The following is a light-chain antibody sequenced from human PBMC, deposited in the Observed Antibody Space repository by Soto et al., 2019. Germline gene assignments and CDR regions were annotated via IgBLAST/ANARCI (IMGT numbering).Light chain of an antibody. Sequence: QSALTQPASVSGSPGQSITISCTGTSSDVGGYNYVSWYQQHPGKAPKLMIYEVSNRPSGVSNRFSGSKSANTASLTISGLQAEDEADYYCRSYTSSSPYVFGTGTKLTVL. J-gene: IGLJ1*01. CDR1: SSDVGGYNY. CDR3: RSYTSSSPYV. CDR2: EVS. V-gene: IGLV2-14*01.